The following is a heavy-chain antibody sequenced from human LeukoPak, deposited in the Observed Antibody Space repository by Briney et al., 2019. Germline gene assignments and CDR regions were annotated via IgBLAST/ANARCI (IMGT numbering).Heavy chain of an antibody. D-gene: IGHD6-19*01. V-gene: IGHV4-39*01. CDR3: ARKYSSGWYGY. CDR1: GGSISSSSYY. Sequence: PSETLSLTCTVSGGSISSSSYYWGWIRQPPGKGLEWIGSIYYSGSTYYNPSLESRVTISVDTSKNQFSLKLSSVTAADTAVYYCARKYSSGWYGYWGQGTLVTVSS. J-gene: IGHJ4*02. CDR2: IYYSGST.